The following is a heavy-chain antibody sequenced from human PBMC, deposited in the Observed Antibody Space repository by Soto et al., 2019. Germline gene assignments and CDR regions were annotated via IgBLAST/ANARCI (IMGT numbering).Heavy chain of an antibody. D-gene: IGHD5-18*01. V-gene: IGHV4-34*01. CDR1: GGSFSGYY. CDR3: ARRGYSYGYGMDV. CDR2: INHSGST. Sequence: SETLSLTCAVYGGSFSGYYWSWIRQPPGKGLEWIGEINHSGSTNYNPSLKSRVTISVDTSKNQFSLKLSSVTAADTAVYYCARRGYSYGYGMDVCGQGTTVT. J-gene: IGHJ6*02.